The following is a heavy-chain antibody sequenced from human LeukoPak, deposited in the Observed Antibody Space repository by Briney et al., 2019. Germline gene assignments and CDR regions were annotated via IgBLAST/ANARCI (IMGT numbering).Heavy chain of an antibody. CDR1: GGSISSYY. CDR2: IYYSGST. Sequence: SETLSLTCTLSGGSISSYYWSWIRQPPGKGLEWIGYIYYSGSTNYTPSLKSRVTISVDTSKNQFSLKLSSVTAADTAVYYCARFHSSGCDYWGQGTLVTVSS. J-gene: IGHJ4*02. D-gene: IGHD6-19*01. CDR3: ARFHSSGCDY. V-gene: IGHV4-59*01.